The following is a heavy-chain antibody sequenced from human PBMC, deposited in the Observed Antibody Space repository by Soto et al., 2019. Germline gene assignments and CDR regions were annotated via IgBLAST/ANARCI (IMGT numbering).Heavy chain of an antibody. D-gene: IGHD3-22*01. CDR1: GGSISSSSYY. Sequence: QLQLQESGPGLVKPSETLSLTCIVSGGSISSSSYYWGWIRQPPGKGLEWIGSIYYSGGTYYNSSLKSRVTISVDTSKNQFSLKLSSVTAADTAVYYCARHNGYYYDPLGYWGQGIMVTVSS. CDR2: IYYSGGT. V-gene: IGHV4-39*01. J-gene: IGHJ4*02. CDR3: ARHNGYYYDPLGY.